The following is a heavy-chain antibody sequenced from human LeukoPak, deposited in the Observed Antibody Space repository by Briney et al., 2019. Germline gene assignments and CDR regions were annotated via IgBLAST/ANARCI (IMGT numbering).Heavy chain of an antibody. CDR3: ARLGTGSGSRTYYYGMDV. J-gene: IGHJ6*02. Sequence: SETLSLTCTVPGGSISSSSYYWGWIRPPPGKGLEWIGSIYYSGSTYYNPSLKRRVTISVDTSKSQFSLKLSSVTAADTAVYYCARLGTGSGSRTYYYGMDVWGQGTTVTVSS. CDR2: IYYSGST. CDR1: GGSISSSSYY. D-gene: IGHD3-10*01. V-gene: IGHV4-39*01.